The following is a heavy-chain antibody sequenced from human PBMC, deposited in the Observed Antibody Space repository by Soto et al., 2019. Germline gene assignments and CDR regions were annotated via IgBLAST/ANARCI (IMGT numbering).Heavy chain of an antibody. CDR3: AKALRSGSGYTYYYYGLDV. Sequence: EGQLLDSGGVLIQPGGSLLLSCAASGVNFSNYAMTWVRQAPGRGLEWVSAVSAPGGYTYYADSVKGRFTISRDNSKTTLEFQVTSLRAESTALYCCAKALRSGSGYTYYYYGLDVWGQGTTVTGSS. CDR1: GVNFSNYA. D-gene: IGHD5-12*01. J-gene: IGHJ6*02. CDR2: VSAPGGYT. V-gene: IGHV3-23*01.